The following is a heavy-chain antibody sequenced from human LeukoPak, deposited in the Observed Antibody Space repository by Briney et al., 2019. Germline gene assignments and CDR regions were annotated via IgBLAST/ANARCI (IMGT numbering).Heavy chain of an antibody. V-gene: IGHV3-48*03. Sequence: PGGSLRLSCAASGFTFSSYEMNWVRQAPGKGLEWVSYISSSGSTIYYADSVKGRFTISRDNAKNSLYLQMNSLRAEDTAVYYCARDYYDSSGYAYYYYYYMDVWGKGTTVTISS. D-gene: IGHD3-22*01. CDR3: ARDYYDSSGYAYYYYYYMDV. CDR1: GFTFSSYE. CDR2: ISSSGSTI. J-gene: IGHJ6*03.